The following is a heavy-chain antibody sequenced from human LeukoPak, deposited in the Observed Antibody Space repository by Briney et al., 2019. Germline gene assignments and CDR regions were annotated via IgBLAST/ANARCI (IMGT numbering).Heavy chain of an antibody. CDR1: GFTLRDDY. CDR2: ISSSGSTI. J-gene: IGHJ2*01. Sequence: GGSLRLSCAASGFTLRDDYMSWLRQAPGKGLEWVSYISSSGSTIYYADSVKGRFIMSRDTSKDTVYLQMNSLRAEDTAVYYCASRTYYDRSGPNWYFDLWGRGTLVTVSS. CDR3: ASRTYYDRSGPNWYFDL. V-gene: IGHV3-11*01. D-gene: IGHD3-22*01.